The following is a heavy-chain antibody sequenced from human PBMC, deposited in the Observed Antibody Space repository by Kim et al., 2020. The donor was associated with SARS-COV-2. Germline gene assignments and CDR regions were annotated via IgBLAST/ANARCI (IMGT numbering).Heavy chain of an antibody. Sequence: GGSLRLSCAASGFTFSSYSMNWVRQAPGKGLEWVSSISSSSSYIYYADSVKGRFTISRDNAKNSLYLQMNSLRAEDTAVYYCARIRSSWYYFDYWGQGTLVTVSS. V-gene: IGHV3-21*01. CDR1: GFTFSSYS. CDR2: ISSSSSYI. CDR3: ARIRSSWYYFDY. J-gene: IGHJ4*02. D-gene: IGHD6-13*01.